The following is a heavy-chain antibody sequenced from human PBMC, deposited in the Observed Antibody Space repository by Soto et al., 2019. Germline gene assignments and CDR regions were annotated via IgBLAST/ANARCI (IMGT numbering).Heavy chain of an antibody. D-gene: IGHD6-13*01. CDR1: GGSFSGYY. CDR2: INHSGST. CDR3: ASRRASSSWYLRY. J-gene: IGHJ4*02. V-gene: IGHV4-34*01. Sequence: QVQLQQWGAGLLKPSETLSLTCAVYGGSFSGYYWSWIRQPPGKGLEWIGEINHSGSTNYNPSLKSRVTISVDPSKNQFSLKLSSVTAADTAVDYGASRRASSSWYLRYWGQGTLVTVSS.